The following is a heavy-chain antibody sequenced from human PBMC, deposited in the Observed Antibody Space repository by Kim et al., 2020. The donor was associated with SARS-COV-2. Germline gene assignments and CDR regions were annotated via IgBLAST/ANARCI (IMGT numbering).Heavy chain of an antibody. V-gene: IGHV7-4-1*02. Sequence: ASVKVSCKAFGYTFTNYAMNWVRQAPGHGLEWVGWINTKTGNPTYAQGFTGRFVFSLDTSVRTAYLQINNLKAEDTAVYYFARGDPRDYWGQGTLISVSS. J-gene: IGHJ4*02. CDR1: GYTFTNYA. CDR2: INTKTGNP. CDR3: ARGDPRDY.